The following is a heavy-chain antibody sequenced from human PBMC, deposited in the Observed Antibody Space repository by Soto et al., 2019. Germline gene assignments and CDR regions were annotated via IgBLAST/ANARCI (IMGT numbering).Heavy chain of an antibody. CDR3: ARDKITGLFDY. CDR1: GGSISSYY. J-gene: IGHJ4*02. D-gene: IGHD2-8*02. V-gene: IGHV4-39*02. Sequence: SETLSLTCTVSGGSISSYYWGWIRQPPGKGLEWIGSIYYSGSTYYNPSLKSRVTISVDTSKTQFSLKLTSVTAADTAVYYCARDKITGLFDYWGQGTLVTVSS. CDR2: IYYSGST.